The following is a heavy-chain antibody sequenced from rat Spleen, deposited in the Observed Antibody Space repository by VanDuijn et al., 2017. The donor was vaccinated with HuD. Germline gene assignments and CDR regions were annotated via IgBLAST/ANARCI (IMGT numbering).Heavy chain of an antibody. D-gene: IGHD1-6*01. CDR2: ISYDGTST. CDR1: GFTFSDYY. V-gene: IGHV5-22*01. CDR3: ATGPRILRLDWFAY. J-gene: IGHJ3*01. Sequence: EVQLVESGGGLVQPGRSMKLSCAASGFTFSDYYMAWVRQAPTKGLEWVATISYDGTSTYSRDSVKGRFTISRDIAKSTLYLQMNSLTSEDTATYYCATGPRILRLDWFAYWGQGTLVTVSS.